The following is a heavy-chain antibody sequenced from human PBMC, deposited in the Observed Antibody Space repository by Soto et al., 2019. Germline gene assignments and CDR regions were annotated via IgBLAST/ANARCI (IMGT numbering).Heavy chain of an antibody. CDR2: INHRGSL. V-gene: IGHV4-31*01. CDR1: GGSMTSGDQY. Sequence: QVQLQESGPGLVKPSQTLSLTCTVTGGSMTSGDQYWTWIRHRPGEGLEWFGYINHRGSLYYNPSLYILVSMSVDTSKNQFSLNLSSVTAEDTAVYYCATVLPQRQGRNMDVWGQGTTVTVSS. CDR3: ATVLPQRQGRNMDV. J-gene: IGHJ6*02. D-gene: IGHD1-1*01.